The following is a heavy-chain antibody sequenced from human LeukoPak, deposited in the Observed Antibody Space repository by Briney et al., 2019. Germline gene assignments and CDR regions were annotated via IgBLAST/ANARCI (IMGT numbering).Heavy chain of an antibody. D-gene: IGHD6-6*01. CDR1: KNTFTSYD. Sequence: SVTTSCTACKNTFTSYDINWGRRATRQELKWMGWMTPNSGKTGYAQKFKGRATMTKNTSISTAYMELSSLRSEDTAVYYCASAYRSSDAFDYWGKGTLVTVSS. CDR3: ASAYRSSDAFDY. CDR2: MTPNSGKT. J-gene: IGHJ4*02. V-gene: IGHV1-8*01.